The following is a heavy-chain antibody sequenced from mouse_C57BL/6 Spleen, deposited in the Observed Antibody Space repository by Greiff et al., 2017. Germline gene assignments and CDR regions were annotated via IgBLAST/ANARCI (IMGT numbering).Heavy chain of an antibody. CDR1: GYTFTDYN. D-gene: IGHD1-1*01. J-gene: IGHJ2*02. V-gene: IGHV1-18*01. CDR3: ARYGSSLGYFDY. CDR2: INPNNGGT. Sequence: EVQLQQSGPELVKPGASVKIPCKASGYTFTDYNMDWVKQSHGKSLEWIGDINPNNGGTIYNQKFKGKATLTVDKSSSTAYMELRSLPSEYPAVYYCARYGSSLGYFDYWGQGTSLTVSS.